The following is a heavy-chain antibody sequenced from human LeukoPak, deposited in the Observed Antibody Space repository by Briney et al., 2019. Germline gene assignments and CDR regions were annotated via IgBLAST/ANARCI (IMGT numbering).Heavy chain of an antibody. J-gene: IGHJ4*02. V-gene: IGHV1-69*13. D-gene: IGHD3-22*01. CDR3: ASGTYYYDSSGYEHDY. CDR2: IIPIFGTA. CDR1: GYTFTSYA. Sequence: GASVKVSCKASGYTFTSYAISWVRQAPGQGLEWMGGIIPIFGTANYAQKFQGRVTITADESTSTAYMELSSLRSEDTAVYYCASGTYYYDSSGYEHDYWGQGTLVTVSS.